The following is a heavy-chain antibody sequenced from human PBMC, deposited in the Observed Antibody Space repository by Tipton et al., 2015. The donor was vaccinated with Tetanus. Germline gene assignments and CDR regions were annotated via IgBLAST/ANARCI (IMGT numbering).Heavy chain of an antibody. CDR3: ARLPKHYSASGST. CDR1: GHNSRSYW. Sequence: QLVQSGAEVRKPGQSLKISCKASGHNSRSYWINWVRQMPGKGLEWMGIISPGDSEATYSPSFEGHATISLDKSISTAYLQWTSLKPSDTAIYFCARLPKHYSASGSTWGQGTLVTVSS. J-gene: IGHJ5*02. V-gene: IGHV5-51*01. D-gene: IGHD3-10*01. CDR2: ISPGDSEA.